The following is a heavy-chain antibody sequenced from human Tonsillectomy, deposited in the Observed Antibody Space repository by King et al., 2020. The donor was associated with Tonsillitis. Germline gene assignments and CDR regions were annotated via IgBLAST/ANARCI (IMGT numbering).Heavy chain of an antibody. J-gene: IGHJ6*02. Sequence: QLVQSGAEVKKPGASVKVSCKASGYTFSSYAMHWVRQAPGQRLEWMGWINAGNGNTTYSQKIQGRVSITRGTSASTAYMELRSLRSEDTAVYYCARDEAYCSGVSCNPWGMDVWGQGTTVTVSS. CDR1: GYTFSSYA. D-gene: IGHD2-15*01. CDR2: INAGNGNT. CDR3: ARDEAYCSGVSCNPWGMDV. V-gene: IGHV1-3*01.